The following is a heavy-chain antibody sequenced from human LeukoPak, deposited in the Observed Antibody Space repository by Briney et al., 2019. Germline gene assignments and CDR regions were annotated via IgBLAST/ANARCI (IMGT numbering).Heavy chain of an antibody. Sequence: PGGSLKLSCAASGFTFSGSAMHWVRQASGKGLEWVGRIRSEANSYATAYAASVKGRFTISRDDSKNTAYLQMNSLKTEDTAVYYCTSQDYYDSSGYCSYWGQGTLVTVSS. D-gene: IGHD3-22*01. J-gene: IGHJ4*02. CDR2: IRSEANSYAT. V-gene: IGHV3-73*01. CDR3: TSQDYYDSSGYCSY. CDR1: GFTFSGSA.